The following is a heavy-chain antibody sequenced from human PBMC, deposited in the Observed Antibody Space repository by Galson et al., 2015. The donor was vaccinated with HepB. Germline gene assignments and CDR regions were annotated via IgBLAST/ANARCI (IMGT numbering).Heavy chain of an antibody. CDR3: ARIEDSSGWLPLDY. Sequence: SVKVSCKASGYTFTSYGISWVRQAPGQGLEWMGWISAYNGNTNYAQKLQGRVTMTTDTSTSTAYMELRSLRSDDTAVYYCARIEDSSGWLPLDYWGQGTLVTVSS. V-gene: IGHV1-18*04. J-gene: IGHJ4*02. CDR2: ISAYNGNT. D-gene: IGHD6-19*01. CDR1: GYTFTSYG.